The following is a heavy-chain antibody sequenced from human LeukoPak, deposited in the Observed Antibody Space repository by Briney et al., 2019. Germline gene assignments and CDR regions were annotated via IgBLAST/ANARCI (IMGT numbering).Heavy chain of an antibody. CDR1: GFTFSSYG. V-gene: IGHV3-33*01. CDR3: VADYYYYGMDV. Sequence: GGSLRLSCAASGFTFSSYGMHWVRQAPGKGLEWVAVIWYDGSNKYYADSVKGRFTISRDNAKNSLYLQMNSLRDEDTAVYYCVADYYYYGMDVWGQGTTVTVSS. CDR2: IWYDGSNK. J-gene: IGHJ6*02.